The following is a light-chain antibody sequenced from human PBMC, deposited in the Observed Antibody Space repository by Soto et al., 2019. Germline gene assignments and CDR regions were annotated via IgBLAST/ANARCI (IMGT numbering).Light chain of an antibody. Sequence: ETVMTQLPLSLSVTPGEPACISCRSSQSLLHTNAYNYLDWYLQKPGQSPQLLIYLSSYRASGVPDRFSGSGSGTDFTLKISRVEAEDVGVYYCMQTLQTPWTFGQGTKVDIK. CDR2: LSS. J-gene: IGKJ1*01. CDR3: MQTLQTPWT. CDR1: QSLLHTNAYNY. V-gene: IGKV2-28*01.